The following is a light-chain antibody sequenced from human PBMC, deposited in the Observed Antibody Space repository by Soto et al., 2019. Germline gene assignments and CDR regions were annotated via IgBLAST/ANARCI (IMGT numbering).Light chain of an antibody. CDR1: QSPVYSDGVTY. V-gene: IGKV2-30*01. J-gene: IGKJ1*01. Sequence: DFVMTQSPLSLPVTLGQPSSISCESSQSPVYSDGVTYLNWFHQRPGQSPRRLIYKVSIRDSGVPERFRGSGSGTVFTLRISRVEAEDVGSYYCMQGAHWPWTFGQGTKVDIK. CDR3: MQGAHWPWT. CDR2: KVS.